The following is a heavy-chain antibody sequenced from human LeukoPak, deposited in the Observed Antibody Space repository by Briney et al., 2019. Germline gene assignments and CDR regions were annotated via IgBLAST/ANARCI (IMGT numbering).Heavy chain of an antibody. CDR1: GGSISSYY. V-gene: IGHV4-59*01. CDR2: IYYSGST. D-gene: IGHD3-10*01. Sequence: SETLSLTCTVSGGSISSYYWSWIRQPPGKGLEWIGYIYYSGSTNYNPSLKSRVTISVDTFKNQFSLKLSSVTAADTAVYYCARDGLGGWFDPWGQGTLVTVSS. CDR3: ARDGLGGWFDP. J-gene: IGHJ5*02.